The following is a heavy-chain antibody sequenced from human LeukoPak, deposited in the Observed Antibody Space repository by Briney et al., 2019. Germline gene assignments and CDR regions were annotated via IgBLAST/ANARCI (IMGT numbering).Heavy chain of an antibody. V-gene: IGHV4-30-2*01. D-gene: IGHD6-13*01. CDR3: ARVTARRAGYYYYYMDV. Sequence: PSQTLSLTCTVSGGSISSGGYYWSWIRQPPGKGLEWIGYIYHSGSTYYNPSLKSRVTISVDRSKNQFSLKLSSVTAADTAVYYCARVTARRAGYYYYYMDVWGKGTTVTVSS. CDR2: IYHSGST. J-gene: IGHJ6*03. CDR1: GGSISSGGYY.